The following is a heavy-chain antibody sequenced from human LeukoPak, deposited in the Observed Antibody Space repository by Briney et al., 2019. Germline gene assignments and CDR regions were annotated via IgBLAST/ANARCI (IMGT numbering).Heavy chain of an antibody. Sequence: PGGSLRLSCAASGFTFSSYAMSWVRQAPGKGLDWVSVISGSVGSTYYADSVKGRFTISRDNSENTLYLQMNSLSAEDTAVYYCAKAPGATHFDYWGQGTLVTVSS. V-gene: IGHV3-23*01. CDR3: AKAPGATHFDY. D-gene: IGHD1-26*01. J-gene: IGHJ4*02. CDR2: ISGSVGST. CDR1: GFTFSSYA.